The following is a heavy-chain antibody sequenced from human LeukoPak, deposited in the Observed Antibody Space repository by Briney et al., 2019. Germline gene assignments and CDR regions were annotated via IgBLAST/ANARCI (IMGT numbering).Heavy chain of an antibody. CDR1: GFTFSSYA. V-gene: IGHV3-23*01. D-gene: IGHD2-15*01. CDR3: ARDSDVHCSGGSCTIFDY. J-gene: IGHJ4*02. Sequence: PGGSLRLSCAASGFTFSSYAMSWVRQAPGKGLEWVSTTSGSSGNTYYADSVKGRFTISRDNSKNTLYLQMNSLRAEDTAVYYCARDSDVHCSGGSCTIFDYWGQGTLVTVSS. CDR2: TSGSSGNT.